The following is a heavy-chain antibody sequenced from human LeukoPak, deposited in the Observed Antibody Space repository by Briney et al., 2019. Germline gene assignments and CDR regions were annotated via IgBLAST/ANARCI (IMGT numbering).Heavy chain of an antibody. CDR2: INPNSGGT. D-gene: IGHD1-26*01. V-gene: IGHV1-2*06. Sequence: GASVKVSRKASGYTFTGYYMHWVRQAPGQGLEWMGRINPNSGGTNYAQELQGRVTMTRDTSISTAYMELSRLRSDDTAVYYCARSRIRQPVGAAGYWGQGTLVTVSS. CDR1: GYTFTGYY. J-gene: IGHJ4*02. CDR3: ARSRIRQPVGAAGY.